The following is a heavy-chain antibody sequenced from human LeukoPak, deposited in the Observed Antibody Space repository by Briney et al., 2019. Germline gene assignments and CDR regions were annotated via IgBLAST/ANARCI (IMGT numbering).Heavy chain of an antibody. CDR3: ARGRGDYYYYYYMDV. CDR1: SGSISSYY. V-gene: IGHV4-4*07. CDR2: IYTSGST. J-gene: IGHJ6*03. Sequence: SETLSLTCTVSSGSISSYYWSWIRQPAGKGLEWIGRIYTSGSTNYNPSLKSRVTMSVDTSKNQFSLKLSSVTAADTAVYYCARGRGDYYYYYYMDVWGKGTTVTVSS.